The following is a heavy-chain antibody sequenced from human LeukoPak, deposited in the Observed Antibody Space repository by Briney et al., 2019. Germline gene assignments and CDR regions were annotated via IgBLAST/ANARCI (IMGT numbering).Heavy chain of an antibody. CDR3: ARHSRSGKEYDY. CDR2: IYYSGST. CDR1: GGSISNYY. D-gene: IGHD2-15*01. V-gene: IGHV4-59*08. J-gene: IGHJ4*02. Sequence: SETLSLTCTVSGGSISNYYWSWIRQPPGKGLEWIGYIYYSGSTNYNPSAKSRVTISVDTSKNQFSLNLSSVTATDTAVYYCARHSRSGKEYDYWGQGTLVTVSS.